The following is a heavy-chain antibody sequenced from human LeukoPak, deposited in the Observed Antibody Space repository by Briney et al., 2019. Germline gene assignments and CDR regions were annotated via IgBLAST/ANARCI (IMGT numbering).Heavy chain of an antibody. CDR2: IYPGDSDT. V-gene: IGHV5-51*01. Sequence: GGSLNISCKGFGYTFTSYCIAGLGQMPGKGLGGMGIIYPGDSDTRYSPSFQGQVTISADKSISTAYLQWSSLEASDTAMYYCARLLGYCSSTSCDPYYYGMDVWGQGTTVTVSS. CDR1: GYTFTSYC. CDR3: ARLLGYCSSTSCDPYYYGMDV. D-gene: IGHD2-2*01. J-gene: IGHJ6*02.